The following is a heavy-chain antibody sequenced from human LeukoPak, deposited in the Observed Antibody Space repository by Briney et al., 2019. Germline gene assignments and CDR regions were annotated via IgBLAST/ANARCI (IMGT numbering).Heavy chain of an antibody. CDR1: GFTFSSYA. Sequence: GRSLRLSCAASGFTFSSYAMHWVRQAPGKGLEWVAVISYDGSNKYYADSVKGRFTISRDNSKNTLYLQMNSLRAEDTAVYYCARGVWVVVSYFDYWGQGTLVTVSS. CDR2: ISYDGSNK. V-gene: IGHV3-30-3*01. CDR3: ARGVWVVVSYFDY. J-gene: IGHJ4*02. D-gene: IGHD3-22*01.